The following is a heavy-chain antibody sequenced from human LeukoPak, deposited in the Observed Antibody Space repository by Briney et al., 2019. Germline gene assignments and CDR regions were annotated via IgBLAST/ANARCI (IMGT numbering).Heavy chain of an antibody. V-gene: IGHV1-46*01. J-gene: IGHJ4*02. CDR1: GYTFTRNY. CDR2: INPRGGST. Sequence: ASVKVSCKASGYTFTRNYMHWVRQAPGQGLEWMGIINPRGGSTTYAQKFQGRLTMTRDTSTSTVYMELSSLRSEDTAVYYCAREDADYTFSFDYWGRGTLVTVSS. D-gene: IGHD4-17*01. CDR3: AREDADYTFSFDY.